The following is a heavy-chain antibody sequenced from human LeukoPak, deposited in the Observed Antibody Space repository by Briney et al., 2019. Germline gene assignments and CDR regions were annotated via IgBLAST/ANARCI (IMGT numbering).Heavy chain of an antibody. CDR3: ARGGSGAADGDSNYVEDYYYMDV. Sequence: NPGGSLRLSCAASGFTFDDYAMHWVRQAPGKGLEWVSSISSSSSYIYYADSVKGRFTISRDNAKNSLYLQMNSLRAEDTAVYYCARGGSGAADGDSNYVEDYYYMDVWGKGTTVTVSS. D-gene: IGHD4-11*01. J-gene: IGHJ6*03. V-gene: IGHV3-21*01. CDR1: GFTFDDYA. CDR2: ISSSSSYI.